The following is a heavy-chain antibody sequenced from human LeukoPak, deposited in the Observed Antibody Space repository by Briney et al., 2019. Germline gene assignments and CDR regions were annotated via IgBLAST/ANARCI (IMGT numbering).Heavy chain of an antibody. CDR2: IYHSGST. Sequence: PSETLSLTCTVSGGSISSSSYYWGWIRQPPGKGLEWIGSIYHSGSTYYNPSLKSRVTISVDTSKNQFSLKLSSVTAADTAVYYCARVSGSYPDYWGQGTLVTVSS. V-gene: IGHV4-39*07. CDR3: ARVSGSYPDY. J-gene: IGHJ4*02. CDR1: GGSISSSSYY. D-gene: IGHD1-26*01.